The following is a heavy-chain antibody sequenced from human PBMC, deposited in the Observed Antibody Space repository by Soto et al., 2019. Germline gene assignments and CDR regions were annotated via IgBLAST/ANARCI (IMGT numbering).Heavy chain of an antibody. CDR2: IYHGGST. Sequence: LSFTCAVSGYSISSGYYWGWLRQPPGKGLEWIGSIYHGGSTYYNPSLKSRVTISVDTSKNQFSLKLSSVTAADTAVYYCARRKRDIVVVPAAIPPYYGMDVWGQGTTVTVSS. D-gene: IGHD2-2*01. V-gene: IGHV4-38-2*01. J-gene: IGHJ6*02. CDR3: ARRKRDIVVVPAAIPPYYGMDV. CDR1: GYSISSGYY.